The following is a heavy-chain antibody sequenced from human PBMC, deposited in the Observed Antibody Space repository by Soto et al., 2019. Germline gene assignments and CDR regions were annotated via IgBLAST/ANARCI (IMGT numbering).Heavy chain of an antibody. D-gene: IGHD3-3*01. V-gene: IGHV3-33*01. Sequence: VQLVESGGGVVQPGRSLRLSCAASGFTFSSYGMHWVRQAPGKGLEWVAVIWYDGSNKYYADSVKGRFTISRDNSKNTLYLQMNSLRAEDTAVYYCARGNGITIFGVAFDYWGQGTLVTVSS. CDR2: IWYDGSNK. CDR3: ARGNGITIFGVAFDY. CDR1: GFTFSSYG. J-gene: IGHJ4*02.